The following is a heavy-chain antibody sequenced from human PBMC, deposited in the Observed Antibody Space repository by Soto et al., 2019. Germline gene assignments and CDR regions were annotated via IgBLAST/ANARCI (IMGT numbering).Heavy chain of an antibody. CDR3: SPHTISYPWGV. Sequence: QVQLQESGPGLVKPSETLSLTCTVSGAPITTNKWWAWVRLPPGKGLEWMGELSRGDERSSNPSLEGRFTMSLHKSNSHSSLNLTSFTAAATAIYFCSPHTISYPWGVWGRGTSVTVSS. J-gene: IGHJ6*02. V-gene: IGHV4-4*02. CDR2: LSRGDER. D-gene: IGHD3-16*01. CDR1: GAPITTNKW.